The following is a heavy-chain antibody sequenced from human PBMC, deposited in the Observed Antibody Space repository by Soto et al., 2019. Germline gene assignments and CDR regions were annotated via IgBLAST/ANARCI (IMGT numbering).Heavy chain of an antibody. CDR2: ISRTSSHI. D-gene: IGHD3-10*02. Sequence: EVQLVESGGGLVKPGGSLTLSCATSGFIFSNYKMNWVRQAPGKGLEWVSSISRTSSHIYYADSVKGRFTISRDNAENSLYLQMNSLRAEDTAVYYYARDLLFAGYYYYLDVWGKGTTVIVSS. CDR3: ARDLLFAGYYYYLDV. J-gene: IGHJ6*03. V-gene: IGHV3-21*06. CDR1: GFIFSNYK.